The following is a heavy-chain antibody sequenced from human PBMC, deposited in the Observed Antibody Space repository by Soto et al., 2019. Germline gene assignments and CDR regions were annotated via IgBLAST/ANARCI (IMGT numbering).Heavy chain of an antibody. CDR3: ARGYYDFWSGYFDYYMDV. CDR2: IYSGGST. J-gene: IGHJ6*03. V-gene: IGHV3-53*04. CDR1: GFTVSSNY. D-gene: IGHD3-3*01. Sequence: PGGSLRLSCAASGFTVSSNYMSWVRQAPGKGLEWVSVIYSGGSTYYADSVKGRFTISRHNSKNTLYLQMNSLRAEDTAVYYCARGYYDFWSGYFDYYMDVWGKGTTVTVSS.